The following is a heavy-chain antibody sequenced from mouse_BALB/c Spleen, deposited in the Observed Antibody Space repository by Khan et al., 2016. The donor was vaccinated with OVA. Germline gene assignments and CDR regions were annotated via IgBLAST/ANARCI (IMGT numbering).Heavy chain of an antibody. Sequence: EVELVESGGGLVQPGGSRKLSCAASGFTFSGFGMHWVRQAPEKGLEWVAFIGSDSSTIYYADTVKGRFTISRDNPKKTLFLHMTSLRSEDTAMYFCARTGYYYFDYWGQGTTLTVSS. CDR1: GFTFSGFG. CDR3: ARTGYYYFDY. D-gene: IGHD2-3*01. CDR2: IGSDSSTI. V-gene: IGHV5-17*02. J-gene: IGHJ2*01.